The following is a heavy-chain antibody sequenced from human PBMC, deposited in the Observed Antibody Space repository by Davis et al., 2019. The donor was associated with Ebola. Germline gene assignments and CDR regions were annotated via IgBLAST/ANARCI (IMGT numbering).Heavy chain of an antibody. CDR1: GFTFSAYS. D-gene: IGHD7-27*01. V-gene: IGHV3-48*02. J-gene: IGHJ4*02. CDR3: ATDRNWDFDY. CDR2: ISDSSTTI. Sequence: GGSLRLSCAASGFTFSAYSMNWVRQAPGKGLEWVSCISDSSTTIYYADSVKGRFTISRDNAKNSLYLQMNSLRDEDTAVYYCATDRNWDFDYWGQGTLVTVSS.